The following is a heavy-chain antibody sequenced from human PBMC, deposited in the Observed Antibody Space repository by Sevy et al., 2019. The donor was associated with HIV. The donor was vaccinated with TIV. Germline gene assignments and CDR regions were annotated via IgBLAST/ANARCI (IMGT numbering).Heavy chain of an antibody. Sequence: SETLSLTCAVYGGSFSGYYWSWIRQPPGKGLEWIGEINHSGSTNYNPSLKSRVTISVDTSKNQFPLKLSSVTAADTAVYYCARGRGIAAAGRFDPWGQGTLVTVSS. CDR1: GGSFSGYY. V-gene: IGHV4-34*01. D-gene: IGHD6-13*01. CDR2: INHSGST. CDR3: ARGRGIAAAGRFDP. J-gene: IGHJ5*02.